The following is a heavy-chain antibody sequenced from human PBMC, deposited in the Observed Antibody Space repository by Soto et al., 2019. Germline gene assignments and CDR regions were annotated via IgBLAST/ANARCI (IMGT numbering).Heavy chain of an antibody. V-gene: IGHV1-69*01. D-gene: IGHD6-13*01. CDR3: ATASDSTWYNWLDP. Sequence: QVQVVQSGAEVKKPGSSVKVSCKAAGGNFSSHGIRWVRQAPGQGLEFMGGIIPTFGTTNYAHKFRGRVTITADESTSTAYLELSGPTSEDTAIYYCATASDSTWYNWLDPWGQGTLVTVSS. CDR1: GGNFSSHG. CDR2: IIPTFGTT. J-gene: IGHJ5*02.